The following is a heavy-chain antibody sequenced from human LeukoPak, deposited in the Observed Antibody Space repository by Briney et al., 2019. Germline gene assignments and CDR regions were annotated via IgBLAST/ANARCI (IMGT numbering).Heavy chain of an antibody. CDR3: AREGDSSGWYYFDY. CDR2: ISSSSSYI. J-gene: IGHJ4*02. Sequence: PGGSLRLSXAASGFTFSSYSMNWVRQAPGKGLEWVSSISSSSSYIYYADSVKGRFTISRDNAKNSLYLQMNSLRAEDTAVYYCAREGDSSGWYYFDYWGKGTLVTVSS. V-gene: IGHV3-21*01. CDR1: GFTFSSYS. D-gene: IGHD6-19*01.